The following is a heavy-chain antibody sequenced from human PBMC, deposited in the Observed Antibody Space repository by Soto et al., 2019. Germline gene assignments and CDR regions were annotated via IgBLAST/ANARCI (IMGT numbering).Heavy chain of an antibody. CDR1: GGSISSGGYS. CDR3: ARVPSSGWYANWFDP. CDR2: IYHSGST. Sequence: SETLSLTCAVSGGSISSGGYSWSWIRQPPGKGLEWIGYIYHSGSTYYNPSLKSRVTISVDRSKNQFSLKLSSVTAADTAVYYCARVPSSGWYANWFDPWGQGTLVTVSS. V-gene: IGHV4-30-2*01. J-gene: IGHJ5*02. D-gene: IGHD6-19*01.